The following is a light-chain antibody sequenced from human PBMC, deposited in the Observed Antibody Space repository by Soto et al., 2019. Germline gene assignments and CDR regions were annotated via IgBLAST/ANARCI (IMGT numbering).Light chain of an antibody. CDR2: VNSDGSH. V-gene: IGLV4-69*02. J-gene: IGLJ2*01. Sequence: QLVLTQSPSASASLGASVKLTCTLSSGHSSYAIAWHHQQPEKGPRYFMKVNSDGSHSKGDGIPDRFSGSRSGAERYLTISSLQSDNEADYYCQTWGTGIVLFGGGTKLTVL. CDR3: QTWGTGIVL. CDR1: SGHSSYA.